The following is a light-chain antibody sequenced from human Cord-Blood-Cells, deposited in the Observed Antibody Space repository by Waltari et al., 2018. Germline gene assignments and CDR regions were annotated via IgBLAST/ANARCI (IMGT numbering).Light chain of an antibody. CDR3: AAWDDSLNGWV. V-gene: IGLV1-44*01. CDR1: SSNIGSNT. CDR2: SNY. J-gene: IGLJ3*02. Sequence: QSVLTQPPSASGTPGQRVTISCSGSSSNIGSNTVNWYQQLPGTAPKPLIYSNYQRPSGVPDRFSGYKSGASASLAISGLQSEDEADYYCAAWDDSLNGWVFGGGTKLTVL.